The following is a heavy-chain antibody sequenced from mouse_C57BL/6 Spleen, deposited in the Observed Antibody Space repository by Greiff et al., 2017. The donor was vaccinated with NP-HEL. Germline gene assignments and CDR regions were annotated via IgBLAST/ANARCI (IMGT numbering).Heavy chain of an antibody. CDR3: ARKAYYGSSDYAMDY. Sequence: VQLQQSGPVLVKPGASVKMSCKASGYTFTDYYMNWVKQSHGKSLEWIGVINPYNGGTSYNQKFKGKATLTVDKSSSTAYMELNSLTSEDSAVYYCARKAYYGSSDYAMDYWGQGTSVTVSS. CDR1: GYTFTDYY. J-gene: IGHJ4*01. CDR2: INPYNGGT. V-gene: IGHV1-19*01. D-gene: IGHD1-1*01.